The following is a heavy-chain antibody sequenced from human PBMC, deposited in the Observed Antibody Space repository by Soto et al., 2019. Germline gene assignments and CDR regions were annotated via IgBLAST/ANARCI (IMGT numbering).Heavy chain of an antibody. CDR1: GYSFTSYW. CDR3: ARHAGTVTREYYGMDV. Sequence: PGESLKISCKGSGYSFTSYWIGWVRQMPGKGLEWMGIIYPGDSDTRYSPSFQGQVTISADKSISTAYLQWSSLKASDTAMYYCARHAGTVTREYYGMDVWGQGTTVTVSS. D-gene: IGHD4-17*01. CDR2: IYPGDSDT. J-gene: IGHJ6*02. V-gene: IGHV5-51*01.